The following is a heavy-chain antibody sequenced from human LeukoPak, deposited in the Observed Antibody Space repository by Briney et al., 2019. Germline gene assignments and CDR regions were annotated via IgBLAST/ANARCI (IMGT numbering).Heavy chain of an antibody. CDR1: GYTFTGYY. D-gene: IGHD3-3*01. Sequence: ASVKVSCKASGYTFTGYYMHWVRQAPGQGLEWMGWINPNSGGTNYAQKFQGRATMTRDTSISTAYMELSRLRSDDTAVYYCARVGYDFWSGYYGYYYGMDVWGQGTTVTVSS. CDR2: INPNSGGT. CDR3: ARVGYDFWSGYYGYYYGMDV. J-gene: IGHJ6*02. V-gene: IGHV1-2*02.